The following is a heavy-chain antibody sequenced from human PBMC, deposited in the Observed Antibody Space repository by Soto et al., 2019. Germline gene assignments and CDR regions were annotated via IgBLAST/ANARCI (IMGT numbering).Heavy chain of an antibody. Sequence: PGGSLRLSCAASGFTFDDYTMHWVRQAPGKGLEWVSLISWDGGSTYYADSVKGRFTISRDNSKNSLYLQMNSLRTEDTALYYCAKDLYLRYFDWLPWFDPWGQGTLVTVSS. CDR2: ISWDGGST. J-gene: IGHJ5*02. CDR1: GFTFDDYT. CDR3: AKDLYLRYFDWLPWFDP. D-gene: IGHD3-9*01. V-gene: IGHV3-43*01.